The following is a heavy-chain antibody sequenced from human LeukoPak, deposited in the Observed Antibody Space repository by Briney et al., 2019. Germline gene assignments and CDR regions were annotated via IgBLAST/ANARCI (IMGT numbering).Heavy chain of an antibody. CDR3: ARGTTIVGL. D-gene: IGHD3-3*01. CDR1: GGSISSSSYY. J-gene: IGHJ4*02. CDR2: INHSGST. V-gene: IGHV4-39*07. Sequence: SETLSLTCTVSGGSISSSSYYWGWIRQPPGKGLEWIGEINHSGSTNYNPSLKSRVTISVDTSKNQFSLKLSSVTAADTAVYYCARGTTIVGLWGQGTLVTVSS.